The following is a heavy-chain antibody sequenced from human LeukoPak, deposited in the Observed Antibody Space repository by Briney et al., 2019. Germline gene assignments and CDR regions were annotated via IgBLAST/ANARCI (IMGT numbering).Heavy chain of an antibody. D-gene: IGHD2-2*02. CDR1: GGSISSYY. CDR2: IYYSGNT. V-gene: IGHV4-59*01. J-gene: IGHJ2*01. Sequence: SETLSLTCTVSGGSISSYYWSWIRQPPGKGLEGIGYIYYSGNTNYNPSLKSRVTISVDTSKNQFSLKLSSVTAADTAVYYCARVSRDSYQLLYEPNWYFDLWGRGTLVTVSS. CDR3: ARVSRDSYQLLYEPNWYFDL.